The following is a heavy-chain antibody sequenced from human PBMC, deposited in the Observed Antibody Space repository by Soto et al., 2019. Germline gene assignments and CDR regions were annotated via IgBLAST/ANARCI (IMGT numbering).Heavy chain of an antibody. V-gene: IGHV3-33*01. D-gene: IGHD4-17*01. J-gene: IGHJ2*01. Sequence: QVQLVESGGGVVQPGKSLRLSCAASGFIFKSYGMHWVRQAPGKGLEWLAVIWHDGTNKYYADSLKGRFAISRDNSKNTLSLQMDSLSAEDTAVYYCARDYNDYVNYIDLWGRGTLVTVSS. CDR2: IWHDGTNK. CDR1: GFIFKSYG. CDR3: ARDYNDYVNYIDL.